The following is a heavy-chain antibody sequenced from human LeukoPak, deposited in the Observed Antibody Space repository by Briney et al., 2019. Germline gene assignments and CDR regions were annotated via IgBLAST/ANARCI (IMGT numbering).Heavy chain of an antibody. D-gene: IGHD1-26*01. V-gene: IGHV3-23*01. CDR3: AKDYRGLWLSVNYFDY. CDR2: ISGSGGST. CDR1: GFTFSSYG. Sequence: GGSPRLSCAASGFTFSSYGMSWVRQAPGKGLEWVSAISGSGGSTYYADSVKGRFTISRDNSKNTLYLQMNSLRAEDTAVYYCAKDYRGLWLSVNYFDYWGQGTLVTVSS. J-gene: IGHJ4*02.